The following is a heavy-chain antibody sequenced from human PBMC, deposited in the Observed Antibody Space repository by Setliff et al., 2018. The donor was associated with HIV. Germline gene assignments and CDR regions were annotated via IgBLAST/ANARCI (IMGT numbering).Heavy chain of an antibody. V-gene: IGHV4-38-2*01. Sequence: PSETLSLTCAVSGYSISSGYYWAWIRQPPGKGLEWIGHIYHTGSTYSNPSLKRRVTISVDTSKNQFSLKLTSVTAAATAVYYCARLESGVFDIWGQGTMVTVSS. CDR3: ARLESGVFDI. J-gene: IGHJ3*02. CDR2: IYHTGST. D-gene: IGHD2-8*01. CDR1: GYSISSGYY.